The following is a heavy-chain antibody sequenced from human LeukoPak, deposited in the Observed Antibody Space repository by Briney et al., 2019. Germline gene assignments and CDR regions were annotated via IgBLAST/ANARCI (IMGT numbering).Heavy chain of an antibody. CDR2: ISYDGSNK. CDR1: GFTFSSYA. CDR3: ARDFYDSSGYRGYFQH. Sequence: GRSLRLSCAASGFTFSSYAMHWVRQAPGKGLEWVAVISYDGSNKYYADSVKGRFTISRDNSKHTLYLQMNSLRAEDTAVYYCARDFYDSSGYRGYFQHWGQGTLVTVSS. V-gene: IGHV3-30-3*01. J-gene: IGHJ1*01. D-gene: IGHD3-22*01.